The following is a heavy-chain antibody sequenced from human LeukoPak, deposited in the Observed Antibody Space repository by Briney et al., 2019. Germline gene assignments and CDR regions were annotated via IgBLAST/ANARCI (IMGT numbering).Heavy chain of an antibody. CDR2: INPSGGST. D-gene: IGHD5-12*01. J-gene: IGHJ4*02. V-gene: IGHV1-46*01. CDR1: GYTFTSYY. Sequence: ASVKVSCKASGYTFTSYYMHWVRQSPGHGLEWVGIINPSGGSTTYAQKFQGSVTMTRDTSKSTVHMELSSLTSEDTAVYYCATGNSGYEYFDYWGQGTLVTVSS. CDR3: ATGNSGYEYFDY.